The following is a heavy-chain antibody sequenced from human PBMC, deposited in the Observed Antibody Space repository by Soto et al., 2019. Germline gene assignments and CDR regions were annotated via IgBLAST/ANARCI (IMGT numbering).Heavy chain of an antibody. Sequence: EASVKVSCKASGYTFTSYDINWVRQATGQGLEWMGWMNPNSGNTGYAQKFQGRVTMTRNTSISTAYMELSSLRSEDTAVYYCARGGAAAGIYYYYYYYMDVWGKGTTVTVSS. CDR1: GYTFTSYD. V-gene: IGHV1-8*01. CDR2: MNPNSGNT. CDR3: ARGGAAAGIYYYYYYYMDV. J-gene: IGHJ6*03. D-gene: IGHD6-13*01.